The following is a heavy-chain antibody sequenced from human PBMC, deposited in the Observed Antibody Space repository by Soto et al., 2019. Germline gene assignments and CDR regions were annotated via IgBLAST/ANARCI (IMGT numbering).Heavy chain of an antibody. J-gene: IGHJ6*02. CDR3: ARGLMVRGIIEYYYYYGMDV. V-gene: IGHV1-18*01. CDR1: GYTFTSYG. Sequence: QVQLVQSGAEVKKPGASVKVSCKASGYTFTSYGISWVRQAPGQGLEWMGWISAYNGNTNYAQKLQGRVTMTTDTSTSTAYRELRSLRSDDTAVYYCARGLMVRGIIEYYYYYGMDVWGQGTTVTVSS. D-gene: IGHD3-10*01. CDR2: ISAYNGNT.